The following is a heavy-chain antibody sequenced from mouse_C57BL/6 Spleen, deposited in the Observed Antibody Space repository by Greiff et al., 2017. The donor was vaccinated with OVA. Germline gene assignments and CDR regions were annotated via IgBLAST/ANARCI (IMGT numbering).Heavy chain of an antibody. Sequence: QVQLQQSGAELARPGASVKLSCKASGYTFTSYGISWVKQRTGQGLEWIGEIYPRSGNTYYNEKFKGKATLTADKSSSTAYMELRSLKSEDSAVYFCARPGYYGSSYDYWGQGTTLTVSS. D-gene: IGHD1-1*01. V-gene: IGHV1-81*01. CDR3: ARPGYYGSSYDY. J-gene: IGHJ2*01. CDR1: GYTFTSYG. CDR2: IYPRSGNT.